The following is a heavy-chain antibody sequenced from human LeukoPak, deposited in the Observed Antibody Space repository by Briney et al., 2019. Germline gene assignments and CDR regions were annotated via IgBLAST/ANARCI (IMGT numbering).Heavy chain of an antibody. CDR2: VDPEDNEI. V-gene: IGHV1-69-2*01. D-gene: IGHD3-22*01. CDR3: VTDREPVTTTPERFDH. Sequence: ATVKISCKASGYSFRDYYIHWVRQAPGKGLEWMGRVDPEDNEIIYAEKFQGRVTITADTSTDTGYMEMSRLSSDDTAVYYCVTDREPVTTTPERFDHWGQGTLVTVSS. J-gene: IGHJ5*02. CDR1: GYSFRDYY.